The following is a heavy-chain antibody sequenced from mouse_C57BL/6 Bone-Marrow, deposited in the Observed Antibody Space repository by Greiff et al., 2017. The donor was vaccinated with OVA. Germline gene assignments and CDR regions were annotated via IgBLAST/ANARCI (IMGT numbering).Heavy chain of an antibody. V-gene: IGHV5-17*01. Sequence: EVMLVESGGGLVKPGGSLKLSCAASGFTFSDYGMHWVRQAPEKGLEWVAYISSGSSTIYYADTVKGRFTISRDNAKNTLCLRMTSLRSEDTAMYYCARRWLLPYAMDYWGQGTSVTVSS. CDR3: ARRWLLPYAMDY. J-gene: IGHJ4*01. CDR2: ISSGSSTI. D-gene: IGHD2-3*01. CDR1: GFTFSDYG.